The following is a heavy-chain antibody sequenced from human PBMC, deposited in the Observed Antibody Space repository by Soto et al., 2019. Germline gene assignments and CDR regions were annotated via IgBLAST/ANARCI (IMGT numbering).Heavy chain of an antibody. D-gene: IGHD3-3*01. Sequence: SETLSLTCAVYGGSFSGYSWTWLRQPPGKGLEWIGEINHSGTTDYNPALKSRVTMSADTSKNQFSLRMTSVTAADTAVYYCARARFDSWSRIYYGLDVWGQGTTVTVSS. CDR1: GGSFSGYS. V-gene: IGHV4-34*01. CDR3: ARARFDSWSRIYYGLDV. J-gene: IGHJ6*02. CDR2: INHSGTT.